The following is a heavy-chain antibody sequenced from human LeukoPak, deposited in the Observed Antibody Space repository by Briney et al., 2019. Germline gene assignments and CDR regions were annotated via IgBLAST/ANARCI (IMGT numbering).Heavy chain of an antibody. CDR1: GGSFSGYY. Sequence: SETLSLTCAVYGGSFSGYYCSWIRQPPGKGLEWIGEINHSGSTNYNPSLKSRVTISVDTSKNQFSLKLSSVTAADTAVYYCARDSGSYYKPYYFDYWGQGTLVTVSS. J-gene: IGHJ4*02. V-gene: IGHV4-34*01. CDR3: ARDSGSYYKPYYFDY. CDR2: INHSGST. D-gene: IGHD1-26*01.